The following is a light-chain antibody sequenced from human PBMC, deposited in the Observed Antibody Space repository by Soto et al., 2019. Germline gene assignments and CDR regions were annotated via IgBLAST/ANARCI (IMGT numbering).Light chain of an antibody. CDR1: SSDVGGYNY. CDR3: SSYTSSSTYV. V-gene: IGLV2-14*01. CDR2: EVS. J-gene: IGLJ1*01. Sequence: QSALTQPASVSGSPGQSITISYTGTSSDVGGYNYASWYQQHPGKAPKLMIYEVSNRPSGVSNRFSGSKSGNTASLTISGLQAEDEADYYCSSYTSSSTYVFGTGTKVTVL.